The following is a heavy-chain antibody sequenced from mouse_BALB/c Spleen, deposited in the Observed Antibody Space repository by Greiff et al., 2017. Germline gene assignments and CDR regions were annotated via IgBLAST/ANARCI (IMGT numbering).Heavy chain of an antibody. J-gene: IGHJ4*01. D-gene: IGHD2-4*01. Sequence: EVQLQQSGPSLVKPSQTLSLTCSVTGDSITSVYWNWIRKFPGNKLEYMGYISYSGSTYYNPSLKSRISITRDTSKNQYYLQLNSVTTEDTATYYCARYSMITTDAMDYWGQGTSVTVSS. CDR3: ARYSMITTDAMDY. CDR1: GDSITSVY. V-gene: IGHV3-8*02. CDR2: ISYSGST.